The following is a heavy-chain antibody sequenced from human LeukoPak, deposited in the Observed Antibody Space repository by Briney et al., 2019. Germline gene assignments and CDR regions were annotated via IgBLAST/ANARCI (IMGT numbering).Heavy chain of an antibody. V-gene: IGHV3-30*18. CDR3: AKVRVGWDAFDI. CDR1: GFTFSSYG. CDR2: ISYDGSNK. J-gene: IGHJ3*02. D-gene: IGHD5-24*01. Sequence: GRSLRLSCAASGFTFSSYGMHWVRQAPGKGLEWVAVISYDGSNKYYADSVKGRFTISRDNSKNTLYLQMNSLRAEDTAVYYCAKVRVGWDAFDIWGQGTMVTVSS.